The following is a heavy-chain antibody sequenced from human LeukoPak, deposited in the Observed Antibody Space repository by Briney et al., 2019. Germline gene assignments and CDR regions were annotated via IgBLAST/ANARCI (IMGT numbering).Heavy chain of an antibody. Sequence: PGGSLRLSCAASGFTVSSNCMSWVRQAPGKGLEWVSVIYSGGITYYADSVKGRFTISRDDSKNTLHLQMNSLRAEDTAVYYCARDETGYCSGGSCHAWGQGTLVTVSS. V-gene: IGHV3-66*01. D-gene: IGHD2-15*01. J-gene: IGHJ5*02. CDR3: ARDETGYCSGGSCHA. CDR2: IYSGGIT. CDR1: GFTVSSNC.